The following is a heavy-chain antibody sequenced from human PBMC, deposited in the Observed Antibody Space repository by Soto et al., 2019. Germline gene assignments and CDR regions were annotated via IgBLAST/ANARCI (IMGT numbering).Heavy chain of an antibody. D-gene: IGHD3-16*01. CDR2: SIPIFGTA. J-gene: IGHJ4*02. V-gene: IGHV1-69*01. Sequence: QVQLVQSGTEVKKPGSSVRVSCKASGGTSNRFAFSWVRQAPGQGLEWMGGSIPIFGTANYAPRFQGRATITADESTSTGYMELSGLRSDDTATYYCATGRGSGGFNSWGQGTQVLASS. CDR3: ATGRGSGGFNS. CDR1: GGTSNRFA.